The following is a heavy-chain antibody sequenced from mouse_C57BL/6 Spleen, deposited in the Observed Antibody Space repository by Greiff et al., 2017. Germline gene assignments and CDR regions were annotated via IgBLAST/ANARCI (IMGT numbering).Heavy chain of an antibody. Sequence: QVQLQQPGAELVKPGASVKLSCKASGYTFTSYWMHWVKQRPGRGLEWIGRIDPNSGGPKYNEKFKSKATLTVDKPSSTAYMQLSSLTSEDSAVYYCARSRATTVAYYYAMDYWGQGTSVTVSS. D-gene: IGHD1-1*01. CDR3: ARSRATTVAYYYAMDY. CDR2: IDPNSGGP. CDR1: GYTFTSYW. V-gene: IGHV1-72*01. J-gene: IGHJ4*01.